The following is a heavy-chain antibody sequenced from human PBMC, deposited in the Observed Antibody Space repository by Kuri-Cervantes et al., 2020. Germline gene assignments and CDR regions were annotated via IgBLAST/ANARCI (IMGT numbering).Heavy chain of an antibody. Sequence: GESLKISCAASGFTFSSYAMHWVRQAPGKGLEWVAVISYDGNNKYYADSVKGRFTISRDNSKNTLYLQMNSLRAEDTAVYYCARDALAGGCGYGMDVWGQGTTVTVSS. V-gene: IGHV3-30-3*01. CDR2: ISYDGNNK. CDR3: ARDALAGGCGYGMDV. CDR1: GFTFSSYA. D-gene: IGHD6-25*01. J-gene: IGHJ6*02.